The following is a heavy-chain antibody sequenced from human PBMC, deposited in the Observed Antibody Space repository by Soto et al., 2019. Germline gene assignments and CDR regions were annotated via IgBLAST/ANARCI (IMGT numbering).Heavy chain of an antibody. J-gene: IGHJ4*02. V-gene: IGHV1-18*04. CDR1: GFTFTSYG. D-gene: IGHD3-3*01. CDR2: VNGYNAKT. CDR3: ARDNDFWSGHYSD. Sequence: QVQLLQSGAEVKKPGASVKVSCKASGFTFTSYGFHWVRQAPGQGLEWMGWVNGYNAKTNSALNFRGRLTLTAEASTDTAYMELRSLRSDDTALYYCARDNDFWSGHYSDWGQGTQVTVSS.